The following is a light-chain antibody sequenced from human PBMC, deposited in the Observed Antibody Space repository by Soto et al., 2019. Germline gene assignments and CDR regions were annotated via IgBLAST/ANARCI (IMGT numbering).Light chain of an antibody. CDR1: QSISSY. Sequence: DIQMTQSPSSLSASVGDRVAITLLVSQSISSYLNWYQQKPGKAPKLLIYDASNLEAGVPSRFSGSGSGTDFTFTISSLQPEDIATYYCQQCDNLPLTFGGGTEV. CDR2: DAS. CDR3: QQCDNLPLT. V-gene: IGKV1-33*01. J-gene: IGKJ4*01.